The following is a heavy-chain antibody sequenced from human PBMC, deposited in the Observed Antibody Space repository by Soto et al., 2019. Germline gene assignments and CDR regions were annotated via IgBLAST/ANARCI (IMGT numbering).Heavy chain of an antibody. J-gene: IGHJ4*02. Sequence: PSETLSLTCTVSGDSISSYYWSWIRQPPGKGLEWIGSIYYNGNTYYNPSLRSRVTISVETSKTQFSLKLSSVTAADTAVYYCARHGVDVLRYFDWLPNSDRYYFDYWGQGTLVTVSS. D-gene: IGHD3-9*01. CDR2: IYYNGNT. CDR1: GDSISSYY. CDR3: ARHGVDVLRYFDWLPNSDRYYFDY. V-gene: IGHV4-39*01.